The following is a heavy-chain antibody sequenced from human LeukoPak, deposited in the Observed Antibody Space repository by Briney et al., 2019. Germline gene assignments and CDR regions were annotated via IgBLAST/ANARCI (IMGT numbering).Heavy chain of an antibody. Sequence: GSLRLSCAASGFTFSSYWMSWVRQAPGKGLEWVANIKQDGSEKYYVDSVKGRFTISRDNAKNSLYLQMNSLRAEDTAVYYCARVRGVYCSSTSCYVYVNYYYMDVWGKGTTVTVSS. V-gene: IGHV3-7*01. J-gene: IGHJ6*03. CDR2: IKQDGSEK. CDR1: GFTFSSYW. CDR3: ARVRGVYCSSTSCYVYVNYYYMDV. D-gene: IGHD2-2*01.